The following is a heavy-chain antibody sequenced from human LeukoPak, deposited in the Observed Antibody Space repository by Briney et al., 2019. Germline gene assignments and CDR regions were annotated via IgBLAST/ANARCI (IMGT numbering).Heavy chain of an antibody. CDR3: ARRVAGFDY. V-gene: IGHV3-23*01. CDR1: GFTFSSYA. CDR2: VSGSGAHT. Sequence: GGSLRLSCAASGFTFSSYAMTWVRQAPGKGLQWVSAVSGSGAHTYYADSVKGRFTISRDNSKNTLYLQMNSLRAEDTAVYYCARRVAGFDYWGQGTLVTVSS. D-gene: IGHD6-19*01. J-gene: IGHJ4*02.